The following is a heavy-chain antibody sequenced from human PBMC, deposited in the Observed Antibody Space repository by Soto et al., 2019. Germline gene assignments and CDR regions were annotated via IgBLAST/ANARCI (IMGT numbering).Heavy chain of an antibody. Sequence: SETLSLTCAAYGGTLSSYYWSWIRQPPRKGLEWIGEINHSGSTNYNPSLKSRVTISVDTSKNQFSLTLSSVTAADTAVYCCARDGRMGYDSSGYYHDYYGMDVWGQGTTVTVSS. V-gene: IGHV4-34*01. CDR1: GGTLSSYY. J-gene: IGHJ6*02. CDR3: ARDGRMGYDSSGYYHDYYGMDV. CDR2: INHSGST. D-gene: IGHD3-22*01.